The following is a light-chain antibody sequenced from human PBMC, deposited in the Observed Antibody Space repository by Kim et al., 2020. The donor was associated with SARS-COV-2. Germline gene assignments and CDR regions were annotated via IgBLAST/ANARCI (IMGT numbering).Light chain of an antibody. CDR2: AAS. V-gene: IGKV1D-16*01. CDR3: QQYEDHPRT. J-gene: IGKJ4*02. Sequence: DIQMTQSPSSLSASVGDRVTITCRASHSISSWLAWYQQKPGKAPKCLIYAASSLQSGVPSRFSGSGSGTEFTLTISSLQPEDFATYYSQQYEDHPRTCAEGTRVEIK. CDR1: HSISSW.